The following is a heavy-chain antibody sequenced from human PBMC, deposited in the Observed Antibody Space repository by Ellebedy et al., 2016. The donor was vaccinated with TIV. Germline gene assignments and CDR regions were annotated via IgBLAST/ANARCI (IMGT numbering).Heavy chain of an antibody. J-gene: IGHJ3*02. V-gene: IGHV4-39*02. Sequence: SETLSLXXSVSGGSVIRSGYYCTWIRQPPGKGLEWIGSLYYSGSTWYNPSLKSRVTISVGTSKNHFSLRLRSVTAADTAVYYCATSAAINAFDIWGQGTMVTVSS. CDR2: LYYSGST. CDR3: ATSAAINAFDI. CDR1: GGSVIRSGYY. D-gene: IGHD5-24*01.